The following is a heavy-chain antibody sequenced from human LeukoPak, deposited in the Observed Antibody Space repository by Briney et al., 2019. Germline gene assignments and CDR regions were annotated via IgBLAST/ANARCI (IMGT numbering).Heavy chain of an antibody. V-gene: IGHV3-23*01. Sequence: GGSLRLSCAASGFTFSSSAMSWVRQAPGKGLEWVAAISDTGRLSYCADSVNGRFTISRDNSKNTLYLQMNSLRAEDTAVYYCATLLGDYDFWSGGYFDYWGQGTLVTVSS. D-gene: IGHD3-3*01. CDR2: ISDTGRLS. CDR3: ATLLGDYDFWSGGYFDY. J-gene: IGHJ4*02. CDR1: GFTFSSSA.